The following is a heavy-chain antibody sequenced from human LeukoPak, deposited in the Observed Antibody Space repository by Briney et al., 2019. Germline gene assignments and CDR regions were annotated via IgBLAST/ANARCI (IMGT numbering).Heavy chain of an antibody. Sequence: SETLSLTCAVYGGSFSGHYWSWIRQPPGKGLEWIGEMNHHGNTNYNPSLKSRVTISVDTSKNQFSLKLSSVTAADTAVYYCARLRLFPDYFDYWGQGTLVTVSS. D-gene: IGHD3-10*02. V-gene: IGHV4-34*01. CDR3: ARLRLFPDYFDY. CDR1: GGSFSGHY. J-gene: IGHJ4*02. CDR2: MNHHGNT.